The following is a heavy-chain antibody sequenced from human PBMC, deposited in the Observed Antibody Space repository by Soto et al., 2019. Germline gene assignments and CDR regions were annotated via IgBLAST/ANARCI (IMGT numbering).Heavy chain of an antibody. V-gene: IGHV3-66*01. CDR2: IYSGGST. D-gene: IGHD3-10*01. CDR3: AREYGSGSYYYYYGMDV. J-gene: IGHJ6*02. CDR1: GFTVSSNY. Sequence: GGSLRLSCAASGFTVSSNYMSWVRQAPGKGLEWVSVIYSGGSTYYADSVKGRFTISRDNSKNTLYLQMNSLRAEDTAVYYCAREYGSGSYYYYYGMDVWGQGTTVTVSS.